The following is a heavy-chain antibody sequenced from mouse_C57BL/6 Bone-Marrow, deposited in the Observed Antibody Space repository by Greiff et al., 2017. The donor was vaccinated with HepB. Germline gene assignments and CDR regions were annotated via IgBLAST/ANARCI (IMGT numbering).Heavy chain of an antibody. D-gene: IGHD2-4*01. CDR3: ARDYYDYDDYFDY. CDR1: GYSITSGYN. V-gene: IGHV3-6*01. J-gene: IGHJ2*01. CDR2: ISYDGSN. Sequence: DVQLQESGPGLVKPSQSLSLTCSVTGYSITSGYNWNWIRQFPGNILEWMGYISYDGSNNYNPSLKNRSSITRDTSKNQFFLKLNSVTTEDTATYYCARDYYDYDDYFDYWGQGTTLTVSS.